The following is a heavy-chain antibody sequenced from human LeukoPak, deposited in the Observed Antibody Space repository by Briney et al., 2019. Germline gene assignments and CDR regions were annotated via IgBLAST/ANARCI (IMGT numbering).Heavy chain of an antibody. J-gene: IGHJ4*02. CDR1: GFTFSSYA. CDR3: ARDVTLGNFDY. D-gene: IGHD3-16*01. V-gene: IGHV3-23*01. CDR2: ISARGGRT. Sequence: PGGSLRLSCAASGFTFSSYAMSWVRQAPGKGLEEVSAISARGGRTFYADSVKGRFTISRDNSKNTLYLQMNSLRAEDTAVYYCARDVTLGNFDYWGQGILVIVSS.